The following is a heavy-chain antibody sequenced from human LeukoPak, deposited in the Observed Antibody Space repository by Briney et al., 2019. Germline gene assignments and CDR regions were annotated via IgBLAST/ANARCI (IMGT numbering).Heavy chain of an antibody. Sequence: PGGSLRLSCAASGFTFSSYAMHWVRQVPGKGLEWVAVISYDGSNKYYADSVKGRFTISRDNSKNTLYLQMNSLRAEDTAVYYCARRAMESGYSYGYFAFDIWGQGTMVTVSS. D-gene: IGHD5-18*01. CDR3: ARRAMESGYSYGYFAFDI. J-gene: IGHJ3*02. CDR2: ISYDGSNK. V-gene: IGHV3-30-3*01. CDR1: GFTFSSYA.